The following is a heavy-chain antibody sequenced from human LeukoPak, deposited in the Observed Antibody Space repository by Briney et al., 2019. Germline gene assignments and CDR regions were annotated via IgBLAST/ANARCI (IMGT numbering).Heavy chain of an antibody. J-gene: IGHJ4*02. V-gene: IGHV3-48*04. D-gene: IGHD6-19*01. CDR1: GFTFSSYN. Sequence: GGSLRLFCAASGFTFSSYNMNRVRQAPGKGLEWVSYISSSSSTIYYADSVKGRFTISRDNAKNSLYLQMNSLRAEDTAVYYCARDEESSGWYPPDYWGQGTLVTVSS. CDR2: ISSSSSTI. CDR3: ARDEESSGWYPPDY.